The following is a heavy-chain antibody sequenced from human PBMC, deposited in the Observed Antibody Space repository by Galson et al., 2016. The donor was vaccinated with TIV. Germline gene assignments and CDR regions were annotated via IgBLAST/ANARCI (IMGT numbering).Heavy chain of an antibody. CDR1: GGSFRGYY. J-gene: IGHJ4*02. V-gene: IGHV4-34*01. CDR3: TRGRFESGSYYNNGFDY. CDR2: IDDSGST. Sequence: ETLSLTCGVSGGSFRGYYWTWLRLPPGKGLEWIGEIDDSGSTNSIPSLKSRLTLSVDTSRNHFSLQLNSVTAADTAIYYCTRGRFESGSYYNNGFDYWGQGTPVTVSS. D-gene: IGHD3-10*01.